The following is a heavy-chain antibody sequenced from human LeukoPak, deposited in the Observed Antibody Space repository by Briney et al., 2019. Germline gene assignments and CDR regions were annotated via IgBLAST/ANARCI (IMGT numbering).Heavy chain of an antibody. V-gene: IGHV4-59*01. CDR3: ARGDYFDYNGYYYYYEMDV. CDR2: IYYTGTT. CDR1: GGSISAYY. D-gene: IGHD3-22*01. Sequence: SETLSLTCSVSGGSISAYYWSWIRQPPGKGLEWIGYIYYTGTTKYNPSLKTRVTISVDTSEDKLSLNVISMTAADTAVYYCARGDYFDYNGYYYYYEMDVWGQGTTVTVSS. J-gene: IGHJ6*02.